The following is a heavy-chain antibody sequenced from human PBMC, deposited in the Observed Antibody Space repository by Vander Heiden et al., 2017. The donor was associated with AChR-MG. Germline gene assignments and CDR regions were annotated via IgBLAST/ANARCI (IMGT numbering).Heavy chain of an antibody. CDR1: GSTFTGYY. V-gene: IGHV1-2*02. D-gene: IGHD3-10*01. CDR3: ARLLLWFGEQNDY. J-gene: IGHJ4*02. Sequence: QVQLVQSGAEVKKPGASLKVACMPSGSTFTGYYMHWVRQAPGQGLEWMGWINPNSGGTNYAQKFQGRVTMTRDTSISTAYMELSRLRSDDTAVYYCARLLLWFGEQNDYWGQGTLVTVSS. CDR2: INPNSGGT.